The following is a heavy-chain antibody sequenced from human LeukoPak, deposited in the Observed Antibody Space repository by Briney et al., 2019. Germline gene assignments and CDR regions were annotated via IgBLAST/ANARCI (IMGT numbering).Heavy chain of an antibody. V-gene: IGHV4-38-2*01. D-gene: IGHD3-9*01. CDR2: IYHSGST. CDR3: ARQNYDILTGYPPGWFDP. J-gene: IGHJ5*02. Sequence: SETLSLTCAVYGGSFSGYYWGWIRQPPGKGLEWIGSIYHSGSTYYNPSLKSRVTISVDTSKNQFSLKLSSVTAADTAVYYCARQNYDILTGYPPGWFDPWGQGTLVTVSS. CDR1: GGSFSGYY.